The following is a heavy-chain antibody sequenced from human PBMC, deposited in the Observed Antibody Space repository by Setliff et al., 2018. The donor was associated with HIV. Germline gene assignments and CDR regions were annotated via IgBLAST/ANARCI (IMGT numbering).Heavy chain of an antibody. Sequence: SGESLKISCKGSGYSFTTYWIGWVRQMPGKGLEWMGIIYPYDSDTRYSPSFQGQVTISADKSFSTAYLQWSSLKASDTAMYYCARHGQYGSGSYYNRPFDYWGQGTLVTVSS. CDR1: GYSFTTYW. D-gene: IGHD3-10*01. CDR2: IYPYDSDT. V-gene: IGHV5-51*01. J-gene: IGHJ4*02. CDR3: ARHGQYGSGSYYNRPFDY.